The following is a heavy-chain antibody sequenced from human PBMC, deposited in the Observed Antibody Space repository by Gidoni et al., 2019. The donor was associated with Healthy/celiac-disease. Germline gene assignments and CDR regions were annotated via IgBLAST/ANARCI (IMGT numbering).Heavy chain of an antibody. CDR3: ARGDSSSSHFDY. D-gene: IGHD6-6*01. Sequence: QVQLVQSAAAVKKPGSSVQVSCQASGGTFSSYAISWVRQAPGQGLEWMGGIIPIFGTANYAQKFQGRVTITADESTSTAYMELSSLRSEDTAVYYCARGDSSSSHFDYWGQGTLVTVSS. CDR1: GGTFSSYA. V-gene: IGHV1-69*01. J-gene: IGHJ4*02. CDR2: IIPIFGTA.